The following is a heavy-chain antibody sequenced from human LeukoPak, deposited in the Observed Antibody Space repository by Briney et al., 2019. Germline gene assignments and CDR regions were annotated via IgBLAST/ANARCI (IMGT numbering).Heavy chain of an antibody. D-gene: IGHD3-10*01. CDR1: GGSFSGYY. CDR2: IDHSGST. J-gene: IGHJ4*02. CDR3: ARAQSYYGSVTGKSYYFDY. V-gene: IGHV4-34*01. Sequence: SETLSLTCAVYGGSFSGYYWSWLRQPPGKGLEWLGEIDHSGSTNYNPSLKSRVTIFVDTSKNQLSLHLSSVTAADTAVYYCARAQSYYGSVTGKSYYFDYWGQGTLVTVSS.